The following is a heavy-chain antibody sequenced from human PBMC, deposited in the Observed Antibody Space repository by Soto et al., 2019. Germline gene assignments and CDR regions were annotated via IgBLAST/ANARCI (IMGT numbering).Heavy chain of an antibody. Sequence: VASVKVSCKASGGTFSSYAISWVRQAPGQGLEWMGGIIPIFGTANYAQKFQGRVTITADESTSTAYMELSSLRSEDTAVYYCARPRSSGWYAGYWGQGTLVTVSS. D-gene: IGHD6-19*01. CDR1: GGTFSSYA. V-gene: IGHV1-69*13. CDR2: IIPIFGTA. J-gene: IGHJ4*02. CDR3: ARPRSSGWYAGY.